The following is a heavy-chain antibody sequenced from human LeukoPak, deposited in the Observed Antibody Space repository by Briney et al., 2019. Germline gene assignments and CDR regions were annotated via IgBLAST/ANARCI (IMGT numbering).Heavy chain of an antibody. D-gene: IGHD3-9*01. CDR3: AKSPMEYYDILTGYYSPYNWFDP. V-gene: IGHV3-23*01. Sequence: GGSLRLSCAASGFTFSSYAMSWVRQAPGKGLEWVSAISGSGGSTYYADSVKGRFTISRDNSKNTLYLQMNSLRAEDTAVYYCAKSPMEYYDILTGYYSPYNWFDPWGQGTLVTVSS. CDR1: GFTFSSYA. J-gene: IGHJ5*02. CDR2: ISGSGGST.